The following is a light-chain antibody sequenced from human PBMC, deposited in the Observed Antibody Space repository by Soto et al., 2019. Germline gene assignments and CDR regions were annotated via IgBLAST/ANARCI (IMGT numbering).Light chain of an antibody. CDR2: AAS. Sequence: IQLTQSPSSLSASVGDRVTITCRASQGISGYLAWYQQNPGKAPKLLIYAASTLQSGVPSRLSGSGSGTDFTLTISSLQPEDFATYYCQQINSYPLTFGGGTKVEIK. CDR1: QGISGY. J-gene: IGKJ4*01. CDR3: QQINSYPLT. V-gene: IGKV1-9*01.